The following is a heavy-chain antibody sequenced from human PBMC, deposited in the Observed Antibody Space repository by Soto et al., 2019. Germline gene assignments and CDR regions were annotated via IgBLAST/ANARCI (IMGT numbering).Heavy chain of an antibody. Sequence: QVRLQESGPGLVKPSETLSLRCSVSGASLSPNYWSWIRQPPGKGLEWIGYIYYAGTTTYNPSLRSRLTISLHXSKNEVSLELTSVTAADTAVYYCARLGAFYQALDSWGQGTLVTVSS. CDR1: GASLSPNY. D-gene: IGHD2-2*01. CDR2: IYYAGTT. V-gene: IGHV4-59*08. CDR3: ARLGAFYQALDS. J-gene: IGHJ4*02.